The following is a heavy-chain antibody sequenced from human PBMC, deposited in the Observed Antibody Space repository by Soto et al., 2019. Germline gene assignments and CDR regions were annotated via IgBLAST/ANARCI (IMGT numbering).Heavy chain of an antibody. CDR1: GGSFSGYY. CDR2: ISPSGTT. J-gene: IGHJ4*02. D-gene: IGHD3-10*01. CDR3: VTSLWFGTQPEI. Sequence: QVQLQQWGAGLLKPSETLSLTCAVYGGSFSGYYWTWFRQPPGKGLEWIGEISPSGTTKYIPSLKSGVTISTETSKNQFSLKVTYVPAADTAVYYCVTSLWFGTQPEIWGQGALVTVSS. V-gene: IGHV4-34*01.